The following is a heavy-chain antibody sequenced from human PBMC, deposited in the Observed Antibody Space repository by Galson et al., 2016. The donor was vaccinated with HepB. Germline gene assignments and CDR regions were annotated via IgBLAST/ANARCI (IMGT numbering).Heavy chain of an antibody. J-gene: IGHJ6*02. V-gene: IGHV5-51*01. CDR1: GDTFIGYW. CDR2: IFPSDSTI. CDR3: ARGRGGYYYDMDV. Sequence: QSGADVKKPGESLKISCQGSGDTFIGYWIVWVRQLPGKGLEWMGTIFPSDSTIKYSPSFRGQVTISADKSITTAYLQWSTLKASDTAIFYCARGRGGYYYDMDVWGQGTAVTVS. D-gene: IGHD3-3*01.